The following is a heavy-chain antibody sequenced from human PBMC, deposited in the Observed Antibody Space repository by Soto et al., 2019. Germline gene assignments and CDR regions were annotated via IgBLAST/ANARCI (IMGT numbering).Heavy chain of an antibody. CDR2: ISGSAAST. V-gene: IGHV3-23*01. Sequence: EVHLLESGGDLVQPGGSLRLSCAASGFTFSSYAMSWVRQAPGKGLDWVSGISGSAASTSYADSVKGRFTITRDNSKNTLYLQMNSLRAEDTAVYYCAKWTGRYCSGGRCYLDDTFDYWGQGTLVTVSS. D-gene: IGHD2-15*01. CDR3: AKWTGRYCSGGRCYLDDTFDY. J-gene: IGHJ4*02. CDR1: GFTFSSYA.